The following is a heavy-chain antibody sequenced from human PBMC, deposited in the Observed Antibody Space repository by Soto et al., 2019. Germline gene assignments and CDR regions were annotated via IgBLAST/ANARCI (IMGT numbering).Heavy chain of an antibody. Sequence: QVQLVQSGAEVKKPGASVKVSCKASGYTFTSYGISWVRQAPGQGLEWMGWINAYNGNTNYAQKLQGRVTMTTDTSTRTAYMELRRLRSDDPAVYSCARVLPPFDPWGQGTLVTVSS. J-gene: IGHJ5*02. V-gene: IGHV1-18*01. CDR1: GYTFTSYG. CDR3: ARVLPPFDP. CDR2: INAYNGNT.